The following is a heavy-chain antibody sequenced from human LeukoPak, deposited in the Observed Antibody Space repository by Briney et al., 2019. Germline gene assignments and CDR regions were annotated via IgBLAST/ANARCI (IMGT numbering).Heavy chain of an antibody. CDR1: GYTFTGYY. D-gene: IGHD4-17*01. Sequence: EASVKVSCKASGYTFTGYYMHWVRQAPGQGLEWMGWISAYNGNTNYAQKLQGRVTMTTDTSTSTAYMELRSLRSDDTAVYYCARDWGIDYGTRFFDYWGQGTLVTVSS. J-gene: IGHJ4*02. CDR3: ARDWGIDYGTRFFDY. CDR2: ISAYNGNT. V-gene: IGHV1-18*04.